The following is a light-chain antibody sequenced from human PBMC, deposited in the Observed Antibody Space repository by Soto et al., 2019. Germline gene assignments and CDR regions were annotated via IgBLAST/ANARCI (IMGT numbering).Light chain of an antibody. CDR2: GVS. CDR1: QPVSSNF. J-gene: IGKJ5*01. V-gene: IGKV3-20*01. CDR3: KQYANSPIT. Sequence: ELVLEHSTGTLCLSPGEIHAPSCTSTQPVSSNFLACYQQKPGQSPRLLIYGVSSRASGIPDRFFGSGSGTDFTLTINRLEPEDFAVYYCKQYANSPITFGKGTRLEIK.